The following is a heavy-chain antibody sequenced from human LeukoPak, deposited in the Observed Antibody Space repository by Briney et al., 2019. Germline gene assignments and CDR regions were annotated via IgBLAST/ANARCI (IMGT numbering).Heavy chain of an antibody. V-gene: IGHV1-18*01. CDR3: AREGIYSGSYSEYYFDY. D-gene: IGHD1-26*01. CDR1: GYTFTSYG. Sequence: ASVKVSCKASGYTFTSYGISWVRQAPGQGLEWMGWISAYNGNTNYAQKLQGRVTMTTDTSTSTAYMELRSLRSDDTAVYYCAREGIYSGSYSEYYFDYWGQGTLVTVSS. CDR2: ISAYNGNT. J-gene: IGHJ4*02.